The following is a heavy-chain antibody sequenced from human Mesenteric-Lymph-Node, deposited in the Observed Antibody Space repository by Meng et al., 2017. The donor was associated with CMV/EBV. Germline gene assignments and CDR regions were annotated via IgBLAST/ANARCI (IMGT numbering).Heavy chain of an antibody. CDR3: AKTGYHYGSGLSDWFDP. V-gene: IGHV3-23*01. Sequence: GGSLRLSCAASGFTFNNSAMSWVRQAPGKGPEWVSSISVSSVSTYYADSVKGRFTISRDNSKSTLYLQMNSLRAEDTAVYHCAKTGYHYGSGLSDWFDPWGQGNLVTVSS. CDR1: GFTFNNSA. D-gene: IGHD3-10*01. J-gene: IGHJ5*02. CDR2: ISVSSVST.